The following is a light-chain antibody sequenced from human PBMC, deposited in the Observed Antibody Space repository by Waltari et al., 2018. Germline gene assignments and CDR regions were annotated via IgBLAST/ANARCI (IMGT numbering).Light chain of an antibody. Sequence: DIQMTQSPSSLSASVGDRVTITCRASQDISTFLAWYQQTTGKVPRLLMYAASTLQSGVPSRFSGSGSGTDFTLTISSLQPEDVATYDCQKYNTAPWTFGQGTRVEI. J-gene: IGKJ1*01. CDR2: AAS. CDR3: QKYNTAPWT. V-gene: IGKV1-27*01. CDR1: QDISTF.